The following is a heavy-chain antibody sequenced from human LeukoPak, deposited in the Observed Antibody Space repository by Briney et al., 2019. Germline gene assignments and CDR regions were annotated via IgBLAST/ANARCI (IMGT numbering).Heavy chain of an antibody. Sequence: SQTLSLTCTVSGGSISSGGYSWSWIRQPPGKGLEWIGYIYHSGSTYYNPSLKSRVTISIDRSKNQFSLKLRSVTAADTAVYYCARVGAAGDYYYYGMDVWGQGTTVTVSS. J-gene: IGHJ6*02. CDR3: ARVGAAGDYYYYGMDV. CDR2: IYHSGST. CDR1: GGSISSGGYS. D-gene: IGHD6-13*01. V-gene: IGHV4-30-2*01.